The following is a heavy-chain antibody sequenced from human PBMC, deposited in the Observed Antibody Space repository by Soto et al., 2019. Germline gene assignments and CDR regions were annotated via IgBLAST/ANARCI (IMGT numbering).Heavy chain of an antibody. J-gene: IGHJ4*02. Sequence: SETLSLTCTVSGGSISSYYWSWIRQPPGKGLEWIGYIYYSGSTNYNPSLKSRVTISVDTSKNQFSLKLTSVTAADTAVYYCARDKITGLFDYWGQGTLVTAPQ. D-gene: IGHD2-8*02. CDR3: ARDKITGLFDY. V-gene: IGHV4-59*12. CDR2: IYYSGST. CDR1: GGSISSYY.